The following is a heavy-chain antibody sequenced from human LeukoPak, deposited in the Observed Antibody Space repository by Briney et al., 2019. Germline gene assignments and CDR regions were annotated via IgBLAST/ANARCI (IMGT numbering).Heavy chain of an antibody. D-gene: IGHD2-21*01. V-gene: IGHV4-59*01. Sequence: PSETLSLTCTVSGGSISSYYWSWIRQPPGKGLEWIGYIYYSGSTNYNPSLKSRVTISVDTSKNQFSLKLSSVTAADTAVYYCAIIGGGAARLWGQGTLVTVSS. J-gene: IGHJ4*02. CDR2: IYYSGST. CDR3: AIIGGGAARL. CDR1: GGSISSYY.